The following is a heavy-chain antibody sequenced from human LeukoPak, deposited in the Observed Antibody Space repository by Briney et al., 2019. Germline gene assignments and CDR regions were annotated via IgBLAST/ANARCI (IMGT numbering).Heavy chain of an antibody. Sequence: GGSLRLSCATSGFTFSSYSMNWVRQAPGKGLEWVSYISSGSSTIYYADSVKGRFTISRDNAKNSLYLQMNSLRDEDTAVYYCARALRSGAAAFDIWGQGTMVTVSS. CDR1: GFTFSSYS. D-gene: IGHD6-25*01. CDR3: ARALRSGAAAFDI. J-gene: IGHJ3*02. CDR2: ISSGSSTI. V-gene: IGHV3-48*02.